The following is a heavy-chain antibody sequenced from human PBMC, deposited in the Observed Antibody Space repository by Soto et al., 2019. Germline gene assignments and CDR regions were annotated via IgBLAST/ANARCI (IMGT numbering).Heavy chain of an antibody. V-gene: IGHV1-18*04. Sequence: GASVKVSCKASGYTFTSYGISWVRQAPGQGLEWMGWISAYSGNTNYAQKLQGRVTMTTDTSTSTAYMELRSLRSDDTAAYYCARGRITSEGYYYYVMDVWGQGTTGTVAS. CDR1: GYTFTSYG. CDR3: ARGRITSEGYYYYVMDV. J-gene: IGHJ6*02. D-gene: IGHD3-16*01. CDR2: ISAYSGNT.